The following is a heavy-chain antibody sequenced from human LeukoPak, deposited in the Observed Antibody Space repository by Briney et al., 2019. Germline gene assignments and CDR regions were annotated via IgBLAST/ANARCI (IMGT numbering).Heavy chain of an antibody. Sequence: PSETLSLTCTVSGDSISNGNYYWGWIRQPPGRGLEWIGSLYYSGTTYYSPSLESRVTMSVDQSNHQFSLKLISVTAADTSIYYCVRLRLDLQLVTDHWGQGTLVTVSS. V-gene: IGHV4-39*01. CDR2: LYYSGTT. J-gene: IGHJ4*02. CDR1: GDSISNGNYY. D-gene: IGHD6-13*01. CDR3: VRLRLDLQLVTDH.